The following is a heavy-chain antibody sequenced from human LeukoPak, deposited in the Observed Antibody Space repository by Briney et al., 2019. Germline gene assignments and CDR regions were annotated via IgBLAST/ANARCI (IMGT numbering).Heavy chain of an antibody. CDR2: LSSSGSAF. Sequence: GGSLRLSCEDSGFTFRSYEMNWVRQAPGKGLEWIAYLSSSGSAFSYADSVKGRFTIARDNAKNSVYLQMNSLRAEDTAVYYCAKSPRRVGATDYWGQGTLVTVSS. V-gene: IGHV3-48*03. D-gene: IGHD1-26*01. J-gene: IGHJ4*02. CDR1: GFTFRSYE. CDR3: AKSPRRVGATDY.